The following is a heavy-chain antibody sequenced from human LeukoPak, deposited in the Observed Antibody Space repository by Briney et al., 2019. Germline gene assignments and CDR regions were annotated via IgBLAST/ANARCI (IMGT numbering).Heavy chain of an antibody. CDR1: GFTFDDYT. D-gene: IGHD3-22*01. J-gene: IGHJ4*02. CDR2: ISWDGGST. Sequence: GGSLRLSCAASGFTFDDYTMHWVRQAPGKGLEWVSLISWDGGSTYYADSVKGRFTISRDNSKNSLYLKMNSLRTEDTALYYWEKASLGYYDSSAPFDYGAQGPLATVP. CDR3: EKASLGYYDSSAPFDY. V-gene: IGHV3-43*01.